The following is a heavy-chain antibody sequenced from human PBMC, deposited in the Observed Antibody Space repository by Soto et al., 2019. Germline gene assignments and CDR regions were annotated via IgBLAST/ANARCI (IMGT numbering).Heavy chain of an antibody. CDR2: INHSGST. CDR1: GGSFSGYY. Sequence: PSETLSLTCAVYGGSFSGYYWSWIRQPPGKGLEWIGEINHSGSTNYNPSLKSRVTISVDTSKNQFSLKLSSVTAADTAVYYCAGRGPKDTAMVTGFDYWGQGTLVTVSS. CDR3: AGRGPKDTAMVTGFDY. D-gene: IGHD5-18*01. V-gene: IGHV4-34*01. J-gene: IGHJ4*02.